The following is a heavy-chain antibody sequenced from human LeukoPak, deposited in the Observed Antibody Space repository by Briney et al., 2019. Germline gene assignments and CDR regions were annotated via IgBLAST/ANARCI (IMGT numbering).Heavy chain of an antibody. CDR1: GFTFNNYS. J-gene: IGHJ4*02. CDR3: ARRVAVADNYFDY. V-gene: IGHV3-21*01. D-gene: IGHD6-19*01. Sequence: GGSLRLSCAASGFTFNNYSMNWVRQVPGKGLEWVSSISNSSSYIYYADSVKGRFTISRDNAKNSLYLQMNSLRAEDTGVYYCARRVAVADNYFDYWGQGTLVTVSS. CDR2: ISNSSSYI.